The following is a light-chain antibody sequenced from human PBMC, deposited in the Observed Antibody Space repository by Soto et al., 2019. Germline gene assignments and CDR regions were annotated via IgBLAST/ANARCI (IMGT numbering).Light chain of an antibody. CDR2: LGS. CDR3: MQDIQTPQT. CDR1: QSLLHSNGYKY. J-gene: IGKJ1*01. V-gene: IGKV2-28*01. Sequence: EIVMTQSPLSLPVTPGEPASISCRSSQSLLHSNGYKYLDWYLQKPGQSPQLLIYLGSNRASGVTDRFSGSGSGTDFTLKISRVEAEDVGVYYCMQDIQTPQTFGQGNKVEIK.